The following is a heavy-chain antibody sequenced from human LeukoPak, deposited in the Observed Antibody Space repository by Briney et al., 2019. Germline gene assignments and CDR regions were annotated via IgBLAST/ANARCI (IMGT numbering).Heavy chain of an antibody. CDR2: IYHSGRT. J-gene: IGHJ1*01. V-gene: IGHV4-39*01. D-gene: IGHD3-22*01. CDR1: GDSVSRSDSY. Sequence: SETLSLTCSVSGDSVSRSDSYWDWIRQPPGKGLEWIGTIYHSGRTYYSPSLKSRVTMSVDPSNNQFSLNLRSVTAADTAAYYCAGRRYYDGSGYLEWGQGTLLSVSS. CDR3: AGRRYYDGSGYLE.